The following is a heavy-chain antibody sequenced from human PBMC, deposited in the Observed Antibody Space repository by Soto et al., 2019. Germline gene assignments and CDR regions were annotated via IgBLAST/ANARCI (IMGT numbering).Heavy chain of an antibody. D-gene: IGHD3-16*02. V-gene: IGHV4-34*01. CDR3: ARGLPAVSPGYYFDY. J-gene: IGHJ4*02. CDR1: GGSFSGYY. Sequence: QVQLQQWGAGLLKPSETLSLTCAVYGGSFSGYYWSWIRQPPGKGLEWIGEINHSGSTNYNPSLKSRVTISVDTSKTQFSLKLSSVTAADTAVYYCARGLPAVSPGYYFDYWGQGTLVTVSS. CDR2: INHSGST.